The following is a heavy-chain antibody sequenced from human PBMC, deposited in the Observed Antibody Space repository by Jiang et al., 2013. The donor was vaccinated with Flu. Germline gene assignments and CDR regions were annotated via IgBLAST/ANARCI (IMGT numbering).Heavy chain of an antibody. V-gene: IGHV3-48*03. CDR2: ISSTSGTK. D-gene: IGHD6-19*01. Sequence: VQLLESGGGLVQPGGSLRLSCVASGFTFSSYEMNWVRQAPGKGLEWVSHISSTSGTKYYADSVKGRFTISRDNAKNLLYLQMNSLRAEDTAVYYCAREEAVAGIDYYYYMDVWGKGTTVTVSS. J-gene: IGHJ6*03. CDR3: AREEAVAGIDYYYYMDV. CDR1: GFTFSSYE.